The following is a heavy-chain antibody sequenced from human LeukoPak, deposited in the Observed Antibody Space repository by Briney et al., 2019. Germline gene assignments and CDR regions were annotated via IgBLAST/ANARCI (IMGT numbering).Heavy chain of an antibody. CDR1: GFTFNTYA. CDR2: ISGSGDST. CDR3: ARDGGKETRGRGLQLLWDY. J-gene: IGHJ4*02. D-gene: IGHD3-16*01. V-gene: IGHV3-23*01. Sequence: GGXLRLSCGACGFTFNTYAMSWVRQAPGKGLEWVSSISGSGDSTYYADSVKGRFTISRDNSKNTLYLQMNSLRAEDTAVYYCARDGGKETRGRGLQLLWDYWGQGTLVTVSS.